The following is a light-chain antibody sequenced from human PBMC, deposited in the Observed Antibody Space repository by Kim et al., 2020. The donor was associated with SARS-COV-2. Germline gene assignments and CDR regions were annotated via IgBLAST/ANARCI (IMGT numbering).Light chain of an antibody. V-gene: IGLV2-11*01. CDR3: CSYAGSYV. CDR2: DVS. J-gene: IGLJ1*01. CDR1: SSDVGGYKY. Sequence: PGQSVTSSCTGTSSDVGGYKYVSWYQQHPGKAPKIMIYDVSKRPSGVPDRFSGSKSGNTASLTISGLQAEEEADYYCCSYAGSYVFGTGTKVTVL.